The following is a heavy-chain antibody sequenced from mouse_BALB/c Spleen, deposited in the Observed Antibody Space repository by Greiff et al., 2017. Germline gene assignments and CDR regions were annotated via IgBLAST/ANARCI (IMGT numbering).Heavy chain of an antibody. CDR2: IAPGSGST. J-gene: IGHJ4*01. Sequence: DLVKPGASVKLSCKASGYTFTSYWINWIKQRPGQGLEWIGRIAPGSGSTYYNEMFKGKATLTVDTSSSTAYIQLSSLSSEDSAVYFCARWIYDGYYDYAMDCWGQGTSVTVSS. D-gene: IGHD2-3*01. V-gene: IGHV1S41*01. CDR1: GYTFTSYW. CDR3: ARWIYDGYYDYAMDC.